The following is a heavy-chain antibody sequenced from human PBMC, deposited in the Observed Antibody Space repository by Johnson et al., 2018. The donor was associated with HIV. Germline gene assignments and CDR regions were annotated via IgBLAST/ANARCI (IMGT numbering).Heavy chain of an antibody. CDR2: IKSKTDGGTT. D-gene: IGHD4-23*01. V-gene: IGHV3-15*01. CDR3: AGDPTTVVAFDAFDI. CDR1: GFTVSSNY. J-gene: IGHJ3*02. Sequence: VQLVESGGGLVQPGGSLRLSCAASGFTVSSNYMNWVRQAPGKGLEWVGRIKSKTDGGTTDYAAPVKGRFTISRDDSKNTLYLQMKSLRAEDTAVYYCAGDPTTVVAFDAFDIWGQGTMVTVSS.